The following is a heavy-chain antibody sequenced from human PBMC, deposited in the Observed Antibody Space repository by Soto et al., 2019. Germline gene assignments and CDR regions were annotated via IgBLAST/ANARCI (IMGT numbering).Heavy chain of an antibody. V-gene: IGHV1-18*01. CDR2: ISAYNGNT. CDR3: ARDHSIASSGAWWLDP. Sequence: GASVKVSCKASGYIFTSYGISWVRQAPGQGLEWMGWISAYNGNTNYAQKFQGRVTMTRDTSTSTVYMELSSLTSEDTAVYYCARDHSIASSGAWWLDPWGQGTLVTVSS. CDR1: GYIFTSYG. J-gene: IGHJ5*02. D-gene: IGHD6-13*01.